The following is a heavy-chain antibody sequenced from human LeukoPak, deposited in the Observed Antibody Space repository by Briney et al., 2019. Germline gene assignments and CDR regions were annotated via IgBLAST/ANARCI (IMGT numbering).Heavy chain of an antibody. CDR1: GFTFSSYE. V-gene: IGHV3-48*03. CDR2: ISSSGSTI. CDR3: ARSAILTGYQWVPFDY. J-gene: IGHJ4*02. D-gene: IGHD3-9*01. Sequence: GGSLSLSCAAPGFTFSSYEMNWVRQAPGKGLEWVSYISSSGSTIYYADSVKGRFTISRDNAKNSLYLQMNSLRAEDTAVYYCARSAILTGYQWVPFDYWGQGTLVTVSS.